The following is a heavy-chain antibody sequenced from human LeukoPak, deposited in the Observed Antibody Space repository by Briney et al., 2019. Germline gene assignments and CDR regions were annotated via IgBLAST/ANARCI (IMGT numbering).Heavy chain of an antibody. J-gene: IGHJ4*02. CDR1: GFTFSNYS. Sequence: GGSLRLSCAASGFTFSNYSMNWVRQAPGKGLEWVSYISRSSSTIYYADSVKGRFTISRDNGKNSLYLQMNSLRAEDTAIYYCARGKRFGELFYFDYWGQGTLVTVSS. CDR3: ARGKRFGELFYFDY. CDR2: ISRSSSTI. D-gene: IGHD3-10*01. V-gene: IGHV3-48*01.